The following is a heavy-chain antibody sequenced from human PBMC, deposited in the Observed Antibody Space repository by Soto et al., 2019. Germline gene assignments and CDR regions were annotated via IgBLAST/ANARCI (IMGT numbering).Heavy chain of an antibody. D-gene: IGHD3-22*01. J-gene: IGHJ4*02. V-gene: IGHV1-8*01. Sequence: QVQLVQSGAEVKKPGASVNVSCKASGYTFTSYDSNWVRQATGQGLEWMGWMNPNRGNTGYAQKFQGRGTMTRNTSISTAYMELSSLRSEDTAVYYCARGYIHYYDSSGAIDYLGQGTLVTVSS. CDR2: MNPNRGNT. CDR3: ARGYIHYYDSSGAIDY. CDR1: GYTFTSYD.